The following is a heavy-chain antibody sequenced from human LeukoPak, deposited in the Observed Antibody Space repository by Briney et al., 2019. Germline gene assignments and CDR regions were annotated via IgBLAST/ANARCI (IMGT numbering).Heavy chain of an antibody. Sequence: ASVKVSCKASGGTFSSYAISWVRQAPGQGLEWMGGIIPIFGTANYAQKFQGRVTITADESTSTAYMELSSLRSEDTAVYYCAIAWTTAAPYYYGMDVWGKGTTVTVSS. D-gene: IGHD4-17*01. CDR3: AIAWTTAAPYYYGMDV. CDR2: IIPIFGTA. J-gene: IGHJ6*04. V-gene: IGHV1-69*13. CDR1: GGTFSSYA.